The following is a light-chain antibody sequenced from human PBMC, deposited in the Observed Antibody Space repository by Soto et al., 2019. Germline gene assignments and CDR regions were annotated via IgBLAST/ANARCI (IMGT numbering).Light chain of an antibody. CDR2: AAS. J-gene: IGKJ2*01. Sequence: AIQMTQSPSSLSASVGDRVTITCRASQGIRKDLSWYQQKAGKAPKLVIYAASTLQSGVPSRFRGSGSGTDFTLIISSLQTEDFATYYCLQDYDYPRTFGQGTKLEIK. V-gene: IGKV1-6*01. CDR3: LQDYDYPRT. CDR1: QGIRKD.